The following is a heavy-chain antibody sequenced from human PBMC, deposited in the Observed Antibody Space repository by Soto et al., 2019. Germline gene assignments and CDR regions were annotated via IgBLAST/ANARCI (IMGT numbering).Heavy chain of an antibody. CDR3: ARALVLRSYYYYYYMDV. J-gene: IGHJ6*03. CDR2: INHSGST. CDR1: GGSFCGYY. Sequence: SETLSLTCAVYGGSFCGYYWSWIRQPPGKGLEWIGEINHSGSTNYNPSLKSRVTISVDTSKNQFSLKLSSVTAADTAVYYCARALVLRSYYYYYYMDVWGKGTTVTVSS. V-gene: IGHV4-34*01. D-gene: IGHD3-3*01.